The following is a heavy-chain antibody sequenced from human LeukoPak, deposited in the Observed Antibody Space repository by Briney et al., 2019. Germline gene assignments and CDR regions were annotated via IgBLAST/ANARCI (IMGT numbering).Heavy chain of an antibody. CDR3: ARGGLGTYNVKSYDS. CDR2: ISGTGEST. CDR1: GFPFSTYA. J-gene: IGHJ4*02. V-gene: IGHV3-23*01. Sequence: GGSLRLSCAASGFPFSTYAFSWARQAPGKGLEWVSAISGTGESTVYADSVKGRFTMSRDNSKITLYLQMNSLGVDDTAVYYCARGGLGTYNVKSYDSWGQGTLVSVSS. D-gene: IGHD3-10*01.